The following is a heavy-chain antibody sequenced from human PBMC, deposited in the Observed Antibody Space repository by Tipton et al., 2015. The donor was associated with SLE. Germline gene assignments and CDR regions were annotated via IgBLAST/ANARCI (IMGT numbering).Heavy chain of an antibody. CDR2: IYYSGIT. V-gene: IGHV4-39*07. CDR1: GGSISSSSYY. J-gene: IGHJ3*02. D-gene: IGHD3-16*01. CDR3: ATQGGSGGHDAFDI. Sequence: TLSLTCTVSGGSISSSSYYWGWIRQPPGKGLEGVGSIYYSGITYYTPSLKSRVTISVDTSQNQFSLKLSSVTAADTAVYYCATQGGSGGHDAFDIWGQGTMVTVSS.